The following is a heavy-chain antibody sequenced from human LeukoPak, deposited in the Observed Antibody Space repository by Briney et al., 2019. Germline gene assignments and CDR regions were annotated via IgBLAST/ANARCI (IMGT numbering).Heavy chain of an antibody. CDR2: IYSGGST. J-gene: IGHJ4*02. Sequence: PGGSLRLXCAASGFTVSSNYMSWVRQAPGKGLEWVSVIYSGGSTYYADSVKGRFTISRDNSKNTLYLQMNSLRAEDTAVYYCARGRISIGFDYWGQGTLATVSS. V-gene: IGHV3-53*01. CDR3: ARGRISIGFDY. D-gene: IGHD2-15*01. CDR1: GFTVSSNY.